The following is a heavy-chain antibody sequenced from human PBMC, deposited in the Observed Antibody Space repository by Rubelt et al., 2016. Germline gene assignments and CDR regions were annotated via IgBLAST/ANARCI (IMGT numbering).Heavy chain of an antibody. V-gene: IGHV4-34*01. J-gene: IGHJ4*02. CDR1: GGSFSGYY. Sequence: QVQLQQWGAGLLKPSETLSVTCAVYGGSFSGYYWTWIRQPPGTGLEWIGEINHGGSTNHNPSLKSRVTIAVDTSKNQISRKWGAVTAADTAINSCARSRGYDEVYDYGGQGALVTVSA. CDR2: INHGGST. CDR3: ARSRGYDEVYDY. D-gene: IGHD5-12*01.